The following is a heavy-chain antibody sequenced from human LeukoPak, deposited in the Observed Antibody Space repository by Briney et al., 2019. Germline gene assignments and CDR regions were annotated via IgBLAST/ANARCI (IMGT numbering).Heavy chain of an antibody. D-gene: IGHD3-22*01. CDR1: GYTFTGYY. CDR3: AGGGITMIVVAHDAFDI. Sequence: GASVKVSCKASGYTFTGYYMHWVRQAPGQGLEWMGWINPNSGGTNYAQKFQGRVTMTRDTSISTAYMELSRLRSDGTAVYYCAGGGITMIVVAHDAFDIWGQGTMVTVSS. CDR2: INPNSGGT. V-gene: IGHV1-2*02. J-gene: IGHJ3*02.